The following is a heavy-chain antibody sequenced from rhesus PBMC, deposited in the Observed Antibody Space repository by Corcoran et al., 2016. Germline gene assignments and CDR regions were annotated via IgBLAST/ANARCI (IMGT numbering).Heavy chain of an antibody. D-gene: IGHD3-34*01. Sequence: QVQLQESGPGLVKPSETLSLTCAVSGYSISSGYGWSWIRQPPGEGLEWFGYLGGSSGNTNYNPALNGRVTISKDTSKNQCSRRLSSGTAADTAVYYCARRGGVITPRRVYFDYWGQGVLVTVSS. CDR3: ARRGGVITPRRVYFDY. J-gene: IGHJ4*01. CDR1: GYSISSGYG. CDR2: LGGSSGNT. V-gene: IGHV4-127*01.